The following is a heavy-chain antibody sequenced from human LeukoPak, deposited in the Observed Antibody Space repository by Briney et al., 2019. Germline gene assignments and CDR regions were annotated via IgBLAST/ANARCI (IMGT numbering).Heavy chain of an antibody. CDR2: IEHDGNYK. Sequence: GGSLRLSCIVSGSTINTYGFHWFRQAPGKGPEWLAFIEHDGNYKHYGDSVRGRFTISRDNSKNTVYLEMDSLRADDTALYRCAKDLSYSYDIWGQGTKVTVSS. CDR3: AKDLSYSYDI. V-gene: IGHV3-30*02. J-gene: IGHJ3*02. D-gene: IGHD2-15*01. CDR1: GSTINTYG.